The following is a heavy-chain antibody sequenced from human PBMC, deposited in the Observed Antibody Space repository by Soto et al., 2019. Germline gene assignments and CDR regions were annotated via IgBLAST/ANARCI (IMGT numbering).Heavy chain of an antibody. Sequence: EVRLVESGGDLVQPGGSLRLSCAASGFTVSSNYMSWVRQAPGKGLEWISIIYSAGNTYYADSVKGRFTISRDNSKNTLYLQMNSLGAEDTAVYYCARDFVVGGPTINYYYGMDVWGQGTTVTVSS. CDR3: ARDFVVGGPTINYYYGMDV. D-gene: IGHD1-26*01. V-gene: IGHV3-66*01. CDR1: GFTVSSNY. CDR2: IYSAGNT. J-gene: IGHJ6*02.